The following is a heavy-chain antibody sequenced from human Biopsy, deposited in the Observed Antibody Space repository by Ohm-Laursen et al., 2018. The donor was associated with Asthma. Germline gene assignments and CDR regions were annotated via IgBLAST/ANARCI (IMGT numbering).Heavy chain of an antibody. D-gene: IGHD3-10*01. Sequence: SLRLSCSASGFSFDDYAMFWVRQAPGKGLEWVSGISWNSGTIGNADSVKGRFTISRDNAKNSLYLQMNSLGPEDTAVYYCARDMGAGPNQPPSGSGSSHLYGMDVWGQGTTVTVSS. CDR1: GFSFDDYA. CDR2: ISWNSGTI. J-gene: IGHJ6*02. CDR3: ARDMGAGPNQPPSGSGSSHLYGMDV. V-gene: IGHV3-9*01.